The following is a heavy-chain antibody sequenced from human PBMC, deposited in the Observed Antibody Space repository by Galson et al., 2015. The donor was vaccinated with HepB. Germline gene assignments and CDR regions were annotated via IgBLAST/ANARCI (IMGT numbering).Heavy chain of an antibody. CDR2: TNEDGVVK. J-gene: IGHJ4*02. CDR3: ARDPHHHRTMDPGDD. D-gene: IGHD4/OR15-4a*01. CDR1: GFTFTNYW. V-gene: IGHV3-7*03. Sequence: SLRLSCATSGFTFTNYWMSWVRQAPGKGLEWVANTNEDGVVKNYVDSVKGRFTISRDNARESLFLQMSSLRAEDTGVYYCARDPHHHRTMDPGDDWGQGTLVTVSS.